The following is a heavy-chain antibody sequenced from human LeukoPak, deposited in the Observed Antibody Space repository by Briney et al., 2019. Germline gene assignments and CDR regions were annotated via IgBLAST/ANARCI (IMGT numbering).Heavy chain of an antibody. CDR2: IWYDGSKK. Sequence: GGSLRLSCAASGFTFSSYGMHWVRQAPGKGLEWVAVIWYDGSKKYYADSVKGRFTISRDNSKNTLYLQMNSLRAEDTAVYYCARDAYYYDSSGRFDYWGQGTLVTVSS. CDR3: ARDAYYYDSSGRFDY. J-gene: IGHJ4*02. CDR1: GFTFSSYG. D-gene: IGHD3-22*01. V-gene: IGHV3-33*01.